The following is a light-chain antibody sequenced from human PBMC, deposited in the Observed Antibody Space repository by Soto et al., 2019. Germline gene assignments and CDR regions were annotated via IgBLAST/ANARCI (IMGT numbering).Light chain of an antibody. CDR2: DAS. CDR3: QQYNTYSGT. CDR1: QNIRNW. J-gene: IGKJ1*01. V-gene: IGKV1-5*01. Sequence: GDSVTITCRASQNIRNWLAWYQQKPGKAPNPLIYDASSLKSGVPARFSGSGSGTEFTLTISSLQPDDFAAYYCQQYNTYSGTFGQGTKVDIK.